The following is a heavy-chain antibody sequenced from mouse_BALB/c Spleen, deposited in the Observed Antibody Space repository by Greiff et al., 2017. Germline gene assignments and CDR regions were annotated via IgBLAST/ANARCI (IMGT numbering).Heavy chain of an antibody. J-gene: IGHJ2*01. CDR1: GFTFTDYY. Sequence: EVKLMESGGGLVQPGGSLRLSCATSGFTFTDYYMSWVRQPPGKALEWLGFIRNKANGYTTEYSASVKGRFTISRDNSQSILYLQMNTLRAEDSATYYCARAPYYGSSFDYWGQGTTLTVSS. V-gene: IGHV7-3*02. CDR2: IRNKANGYTT. D-gene: IGHD1-1*01. CDR3: ARAPYYGSSFDY.